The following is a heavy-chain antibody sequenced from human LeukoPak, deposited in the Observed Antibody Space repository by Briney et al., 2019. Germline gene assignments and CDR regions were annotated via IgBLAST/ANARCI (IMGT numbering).Heavy chain of an antibody. D-gene: IGHD2-21*01. V-gene: IGHV3-7*01. CDR1: GFTFSHYC. J-gene: IGHJ3*02. CDR2: IKPYWSEK. Sequence: GGSLRLSCAASGFTFSHYCMSWVRQAPGKGLEWVANIKPYWSEKDYVDSVKGRFTISRENAKNSLFLQMDSLRAEDTAVYSCAREDVWAFDMWGQGTIVTVSS. CDR3: AREDVWAFDM.